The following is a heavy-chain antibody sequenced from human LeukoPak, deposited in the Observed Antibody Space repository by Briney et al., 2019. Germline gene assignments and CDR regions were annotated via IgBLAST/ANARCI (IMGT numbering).Heavy chain of an antibody. Sequence: SETLSLTCAVSGGSISSGAYYWSWIRQPPGKGLEWIGYVYYSGSTYYNPSLKSRVTISVDTSKNQFSLKLSSVTAADTAVYYCARGSLGVYGDYEQSPWFDPWGQGTLVTVSS. CDR3: ARGSLGVYGDYEQSPWFDP. J-gene: IGHJ5*02. CDR1: GGSISSGAYY. V-gene: IGHV4-30-4*01. D-gene: IGHD4-17*01. CDR2: VYYSGST.